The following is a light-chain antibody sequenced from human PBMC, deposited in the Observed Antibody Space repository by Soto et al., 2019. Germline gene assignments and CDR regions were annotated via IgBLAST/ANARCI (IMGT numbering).Light chain of an antibody. CDR2: LGS. V-gene: IGKV2-28*01. CDR3: MQDLQTPLT. J-gene: IGKJ4*01. CDR1: QSLLHSNGYNY. Sequence: DIVMTQSPLSLPVTPGEPASISCRSSQSLLHSNGYNYLDWYLQKPGQSPQLLIYLGSNRASGVPCRFSGCGSGTHFTLKISRVEAGDVAVYYFMQDLQTPLTFGGGTKVEIK.